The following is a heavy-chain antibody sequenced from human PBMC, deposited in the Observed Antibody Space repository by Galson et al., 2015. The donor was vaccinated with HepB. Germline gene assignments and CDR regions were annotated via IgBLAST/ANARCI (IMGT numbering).Heavy chain of an antibody. CDR2: ISGNGDST. Sequence: SLRLSCAASGFGFDTHAMSWVRQAPGKGLEWISGISGNGDSTFYGDSVKGRFTVSRYNSKNILFLQMNSLRAEDTGLYFCAEGCGLFDAWGHGILVTVSS. CDR3: AEGCGLFDA. V-gene: IGHV3-23*01. D-gene: IGHD5-18*01. J-gene: IGHJ5*01. CDR1: GFGFDTHA.